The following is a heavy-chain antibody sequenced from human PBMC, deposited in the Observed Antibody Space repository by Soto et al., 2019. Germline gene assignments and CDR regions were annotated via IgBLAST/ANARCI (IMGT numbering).Heavy chain of an antibody. D-gene: IGHD3-10*01. CDR3: ARGGWFGEKRFDY. Sequence: QVQLQQWGAGLLKPSETLSLTCAVYGGSFSGYYWSWIRQPPGKGLEWIGEINHSGSTNYNPSLKSRVTIPVDTSKNQFSLKLSSVTAADTAVYYCARGGWFGEKRFDYWGQGTLVTVSS. CDR1: GGSFSGYY. V-gene: IGHV4-34*01. J-gene: IGHJ4*02. CDR2: INHSGST.